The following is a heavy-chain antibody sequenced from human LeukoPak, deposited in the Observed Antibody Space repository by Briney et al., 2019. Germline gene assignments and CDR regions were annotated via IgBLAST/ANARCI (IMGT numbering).Heavy chain of an antibody. CDR1: GITLSNCG. D-gene: IGHD3-22*01. CDR2: ISDSGITT. CDR3: AKRGVVIRVILVGFHKEAYYFDS. J-gene: IGHJ4*02. Sequence: GGSLRLSCAVSGITLSNCGMSWVRQAPGKGLEWVAGISDSGITTNYADSVKGRFTISRDNPKNTLYLQMNSLRAEDTAVYFCAKRGVVIRVILVGFHKEAYYFDSWGQGALVTVSS. V-gene: IGHV3-23*01.